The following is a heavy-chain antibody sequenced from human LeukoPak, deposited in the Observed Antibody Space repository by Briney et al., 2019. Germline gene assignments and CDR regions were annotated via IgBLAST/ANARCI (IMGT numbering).Heavy chain of an antibody. CDR2: ISAYNGNT. CDR1: GYTFTSYG. Sequence: GASVTVSCKASGYTFTSYGISWVRQAPGQGLEWMGWISAYNGNTNYAQKLQGRVTMTTDTSTSTAYMELRSLRSDDTAVYYCARVSEAVRGVIIEGCWFDPWGQGTLVTVSS. CDR3: ARVSEAVRGVIIEGCWFDP. J-gene: IGHJ5*02. V-gene: IGHV1-18*01. D-gene: IGHD3-10*01.